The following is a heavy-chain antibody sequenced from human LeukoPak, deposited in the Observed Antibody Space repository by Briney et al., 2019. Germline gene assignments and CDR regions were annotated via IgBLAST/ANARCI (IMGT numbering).Heavy chain of an antibody. V-gene: IGHV3-30*03. CDR2: ISYDGSNK. D-gene: IGHD6-13*01. CDR1: GFTFSSYG. Sequence: GGSLRLSCPASGFTFSSYGMHWVRQAPGKGLEWVAVISYDGSNKYYADSVQGRFTISRDNSKNTLYLQMNNLRAEDTAVYYCAGVIAAGSWIDYWGQGTLVTVSS. CDR3: AGVIAAGSWIDY. J-gene: IGHJ4*02.